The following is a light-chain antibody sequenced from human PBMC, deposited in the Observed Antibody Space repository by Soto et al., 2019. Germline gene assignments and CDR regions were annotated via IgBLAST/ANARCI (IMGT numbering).Light chain of an antibody. Sequence: DVVMTQSPLSLPVTLGQPASISCRSNQSLVHSDGIAYFSWFQQRPGKVHKRLMYSANRLESGVQSRFSGSGSGTEFTLTIRSLQPEDFATYYCIQHKSYPRTFGQGTKVDIK. CDR2: SAN. V-gene: IGKV2-30*02. CDR1: QSLVHSDGIAY. J-gene: IGKJ1*01. CDR3: IQHKSYPRT.